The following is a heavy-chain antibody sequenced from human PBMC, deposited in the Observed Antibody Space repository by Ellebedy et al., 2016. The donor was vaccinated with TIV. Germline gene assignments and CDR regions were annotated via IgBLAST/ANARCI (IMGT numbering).Heavy chain of an antibody. CDR3: ARARSSGWLHTPDY. V-gene: IGHV1-46*04. CDR1: GYTFTGYY. CDR2: INPSGGST. Sequence: AASVKVSCKASGYTFTGYYMHWVRQAPGQGLEWMGWINPSGGSTTYAQKLQGRVTMTRDTSTSTVYMELSSLRSEDTAVYYCARARSSGWLHTPDYWGQGTLVTVSS. D-gene: IGHD6-19*01. J-gene: IGHJ4*02.